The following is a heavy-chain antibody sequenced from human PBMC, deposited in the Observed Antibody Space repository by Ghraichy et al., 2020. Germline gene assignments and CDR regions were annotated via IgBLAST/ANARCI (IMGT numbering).Heavy chain of an antibody. Sequence: GESLNISCAASGFTFSSYSINLVRQAPGKGLGWVLYISSSSSTIYYSDSVKGRFTISRDNAKNSLYLQMNSLRDEETAVYYCARAKQSGIDYWGQGTLVTVSS. CDR2: ISSSSSTI. D-gene: IGHD1/OR15-1a*01. CDR1: GFTFSSYS. V-gene: IGHV3-48*02. J-gene: IGHJ4*02. CDR3: ARAKQSGIDY.